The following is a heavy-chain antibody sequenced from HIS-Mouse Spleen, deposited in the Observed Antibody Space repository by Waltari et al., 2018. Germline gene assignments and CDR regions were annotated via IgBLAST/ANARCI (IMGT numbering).Heavy chain of an antibody. CDR3: AREIPYSSSWYDWYFDL. CDR1: GGSISSSSYY. V-gene: IGHV4-39*07. Sequence: QLQLQESGPGLVKPSETLSLTCTVSGGSISSSSYYWGWIRQPPGTGLEWIGRIYYSGGTYYNPSLKSRVTISVDTSKNQFSLKLSSVTAADTAVYYCAREIPYSSSWYDWYFDLWGRGTLVTVSS. J-gene: IGHJ2*01. D-gene: IGHD6-13*01. CDR2: IYYSGGT.